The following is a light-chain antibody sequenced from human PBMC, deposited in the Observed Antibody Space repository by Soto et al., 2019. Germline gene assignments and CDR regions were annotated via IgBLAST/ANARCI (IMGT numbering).Light chain of an antibody. J-gene: IGLJ3*02. CDR2: DVS. CDR3: SSYTSSSTWG. CDR1: SSDVGGYNY. Sequence: QSALTQPASVSGSPGQSITISCTGTSSDVGGYNYVSWYQQHPGKAPKLMIYDVSNRPSGVSNRFSGSKSGNTASLTISGLQAEDEADYYCSSYTSSSTWGFGGGTQLT. V-gene: IGLV2-14*01.